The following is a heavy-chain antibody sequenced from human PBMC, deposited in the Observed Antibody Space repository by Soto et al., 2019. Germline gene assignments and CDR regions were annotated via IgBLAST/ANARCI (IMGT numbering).Heavy chain of an antibody. J-gene: IGHJ2*01. CDR3: ASRPPGDCSGGSCRYWYFDL. CDR2: IYSGGST. V-gene: IGHV3-53*04. Sequence: EVQLVESGGGLVQPGGSLRLSCAASGFTVSSNYMSWVRQAPGKGLEWVSVIYSGGSTYYADSVKGRFTISRHNSKNTLYLQMNSLRAEDTAVYYCASRPPGDCSGGSCRYWYFDLWGRGTLVTVSS. CDR1: GFTVSSNY. D-gene: IGHD2-15*01.